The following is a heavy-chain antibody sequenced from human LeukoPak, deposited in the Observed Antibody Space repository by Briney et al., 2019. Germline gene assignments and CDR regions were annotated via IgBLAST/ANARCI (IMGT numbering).Heavy chain of an antibody. CDR2: ISSSGSTI. CDR3: ARNYVPAWCSSGSCYGYYYYGMDV. V-gene: IGHV3-48*03. J-gene: IGHJ6*04. CDR1: GFTFSSYE. D-gene: IGHD2-15*01. Sequence: GGSLRLSCAASGFTFSSYEMNWVRQAPGKGLEWVSYISSSGSTIYYADSVKGQFTISRDNAKNSLYLQMNSLRAEDTAVYYCARNYVPAWCSSGSCYGYYYYGMDVWGKGTTVTVSS.